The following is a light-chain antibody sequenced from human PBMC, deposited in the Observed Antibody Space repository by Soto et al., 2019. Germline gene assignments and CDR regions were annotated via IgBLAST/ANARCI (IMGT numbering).Light chain of an antibody. Sequence: IVLTQFPATLSLSPGERATLSCRASQSVSNNYLAWYQQKPGQAPRLLIFGTSTRATGIPDRFSGSGSGTDFTLSISRLEPEDFAVYYCQQYASSPLLTFGGGTKVDIK. CDR3: QQYASSPLLT. CDR2: GTS. J-gene: IGKJ4*01. CDR1: QSVSNNY. V-gene: IGKV3-20*01.